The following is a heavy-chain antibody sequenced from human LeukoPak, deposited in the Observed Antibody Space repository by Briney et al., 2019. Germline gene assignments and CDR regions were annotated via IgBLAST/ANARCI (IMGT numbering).Heavy chain of an antibody. J-gene: IGHJ4*02. CDR1: GGSISSSSYY. Sequence: PSETLSLTCTVSGGSISSSSYYWGWIRQPPGKGLEWIGRIYYSGSTYYNPSLKSRVTISVDTSKNQFSLKLSSVTAADTAVYYCARRGYDSSGYFDYWGQGTLVTVSS. V-gene: IGHV4-39*01. CDR2: IYYSGST. D-gene: IGHD3-22*01. CDR3: ARRGYDSSGYFDY.